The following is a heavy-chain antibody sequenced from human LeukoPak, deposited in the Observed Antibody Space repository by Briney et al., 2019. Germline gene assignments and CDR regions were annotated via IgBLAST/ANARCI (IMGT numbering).Heavy chain of an antibody. J-gene: IGHJ4*02. CDR2: IKQHGSEK. V-gene: IGHV3-7*01. D-gene: IGHD6-6*01. CDR1: GFTFSSYW. CDR3: ARDGGSSSY. Sequence: PGGSLRLSCAASGFTFSSYWMSWLRQAPGKGLEWVANIKQHGSEKYYVDSVKGRFTISRDNAKNSLYLQMNSLRAEDTAVWYCARDGGSSSYWGQGTLVTVSS.